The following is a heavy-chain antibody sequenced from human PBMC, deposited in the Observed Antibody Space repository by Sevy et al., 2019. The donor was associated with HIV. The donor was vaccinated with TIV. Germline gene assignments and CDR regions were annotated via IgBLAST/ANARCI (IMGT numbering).Heavy chain of an antibody. D-gene: IGHD6-19*01. CDR1: GGTFNRYA. Sequence: ASVKVSCKASGGTFNRYAISWVRQAPGHGLEWLGGIIPIFGTTNYAQKFQGRVTITAEESTSTAYMEVSSLRSEDTAVYYCARLTVAGLGGWFDPWGHGTLVTVSS. CDR3: ARLTVAGLGGWFDP. J-gene: IGHJ5*02. V-gene: IGHV1-69*13. CDR2: IIPIFGTT.